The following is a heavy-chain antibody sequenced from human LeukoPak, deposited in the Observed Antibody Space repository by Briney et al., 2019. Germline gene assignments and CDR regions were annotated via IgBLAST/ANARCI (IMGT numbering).Heavy chain of an antibody. CDR1: GGSISSYY. V-gene: IGHV4-59*08. D-gene: IGHD5-24*01. Sequence: SETLSLTCTLSGGSISSYYWSWIRQPPGKGVEGIGYIYYSGSTNYNPSLKSRVTISVDTCKNQFSLKLSSVTAADTAVYYCARRRRDYYGMDVWGQGTTVTVSS. J-gene: IGHJ6*02. CDR3: ARRRRDYYGMDV. CDR2: IYYSGST.